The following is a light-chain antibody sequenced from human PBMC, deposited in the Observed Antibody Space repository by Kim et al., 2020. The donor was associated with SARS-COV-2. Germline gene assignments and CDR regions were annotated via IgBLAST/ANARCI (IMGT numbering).Light chain of an antibody. CDR1: SGSIASNY. CDR2: EDN. J-gene: IGLJ3*02. V-gene: IGLV6-57*04. Sequence: NFMLTQPHSVSESPGKTVTISCTRSSGSIASNYVQWYQQRPGSAPTTVLYEDNQRPSGVPDRFSGSINSSSNSASLTISGLKTEDEADYYWQSYDSINRGVFGGGTQLTVL. CDR3: QSYDSINRGV.